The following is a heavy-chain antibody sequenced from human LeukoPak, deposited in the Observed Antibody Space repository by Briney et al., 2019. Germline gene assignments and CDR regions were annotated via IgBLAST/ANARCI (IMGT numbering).Heavy chain of an antibody. CDR3: ARVAGSYRTMNWFDP. CDR2: IYYSGST. J-gene: IGHJ5*02. Sequence: SETLSLTCTVSGGSISSSSYYWGWIRQPPGKGLEWIGSIYYSGSTYYNPSLKSRVTISVDTSKNQFSLKLSSVTAADTAVYYCARVAGSYRTMNWFDPWGQGTLVTVSS. D-gene: IGHD1-26*01. V-gene: IGHV4-39*07. CDR1: GGSISSSSYY.